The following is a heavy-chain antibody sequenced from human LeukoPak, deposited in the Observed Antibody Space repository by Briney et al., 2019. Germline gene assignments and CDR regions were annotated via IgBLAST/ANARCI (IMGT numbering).Heavy chain of an antibody. J-gene: IGHJ4*02. CDR3: ARVPDIYCPSTSCVDY. D-gene: IGHD2-2*01. Sequence: ASVKVSCKASGYAFTGFYIHWVRQAPGQGLELMGRLNPNSGGTIHAQKFQGRVTITRDTSISTAYMELSRLRSDDTAVYYCARVPDIYCPSTSCVDYWGQGTLVTVSS. CDR1: GYAFTGFY. V-gene: IGHV1-2*06. CDR2: LNPNSGGT.